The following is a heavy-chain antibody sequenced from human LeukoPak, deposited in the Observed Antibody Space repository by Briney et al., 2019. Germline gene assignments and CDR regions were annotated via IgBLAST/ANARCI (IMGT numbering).Heavy chain of an antibody. V-gene: IGHV3-21*01. CDR1: GFSLRDYS. CDR2: ISSSSRYT. Sequence: SGGSLRLSCAASGFSLRDYSMDWVRQAPGKGLEWVSSISSSSRYTFYVDSVKGRFTISRDNAKNSLYLQMNSLRAEDTAVYYCARVTSGLDYWGQGTLVTVSS. J-gene: IGHJ4*02. CDR3: ARVTSGLDY.